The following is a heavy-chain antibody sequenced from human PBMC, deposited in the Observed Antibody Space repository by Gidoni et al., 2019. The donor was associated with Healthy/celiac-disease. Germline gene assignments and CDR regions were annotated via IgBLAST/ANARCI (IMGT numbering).Heavy chain of an antibody. CDR3: ALQAYYYDSSGYSWFD. D-gene: IGHD3-22*01. CDR2: IIPILGIA. J-gene: IGHJ4*02. V-gene: IGHV1-69*02. Sequence: QVQLVQSGAEVKKPGSSVKVSCKASGGPFSSYTISWVRQAPGQGLEWMGRIIPILGIANYAQNFQGRVTITADKSTSTAYMELSSLRSEDTAVYYCALQAYYYDSSGYSWFDWGQGTLVTVSS. CDR1: GGPFSSYT.